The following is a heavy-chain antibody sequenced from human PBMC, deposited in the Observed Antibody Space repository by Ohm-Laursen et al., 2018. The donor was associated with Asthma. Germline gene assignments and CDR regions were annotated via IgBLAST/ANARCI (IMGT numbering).Heavy chain of an antibody. CDR1: GFTFRSYA. D-gene: IGHD2-2*01. Sequence: SLRLSCAASGFTFRSYAMHWVRQAPGKGLEWVAVMSYDGSLKYYADSVNGRFTISKDDSRDTLYLQMNSLRPDDTAVYFCARGEYQLLSWGQGTLVTVSS. CDR2: MSYDGSLK. J-gene: IGHJ4*02. V-gene: IGHV3-30-3*01. CDR3: ARGEYQLLS.